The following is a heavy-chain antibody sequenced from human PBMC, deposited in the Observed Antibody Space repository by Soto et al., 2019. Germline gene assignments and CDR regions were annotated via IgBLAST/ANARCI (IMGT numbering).Heavy chain of an antibody. J-gene: IGHJ6*02. V-gene: IGHV4-39*01. CDR3: AILEYGDYYYYYGMDV. CDR2: IYYSGST. CDR1: GGSISSSSYY. Sequence: SETLSLTCTVSGGSISSSSYYWGWIRQPPGKGLEWIGSIYYSGSTYYNPSLKSRVTISVDTSKKQFSLKLSSVTAADTAVYYCAILEYGDYYYYYGMDVWGQGTTVTVSS. D-gene: IGHD4-17*01.